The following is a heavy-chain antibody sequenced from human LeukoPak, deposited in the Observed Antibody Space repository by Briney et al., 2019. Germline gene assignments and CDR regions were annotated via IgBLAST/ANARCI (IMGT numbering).Heavy chain of an antibody. CDR2: INAGNGNT. D-gene: IGHD4-17*01. V-gene: IGHV1-3*01. CDR3: ARGGDDYGDYAEMGDFDY. Sequence: ASVKVSCKASGYTFTSYAMHWVRQAPGQRLEWMGWINAGNGNTKYSQKFHGRVTITRDTSASTAYMELSSLRSEDTAVYYCARGGDDYGDYAEMGDFDYWGQGTLVTVSS. J-gene: IGHJ4*02. CDR1: GYTFTSYA.